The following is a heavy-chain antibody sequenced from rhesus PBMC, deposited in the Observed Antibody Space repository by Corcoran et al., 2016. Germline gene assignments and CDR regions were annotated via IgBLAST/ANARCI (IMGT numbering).Heavy chain of an antibody. CDR1: GGSISDEYY. J-gene: IGHJ4*01. V-gene: IGHV4-106*01. D-gene: IGHD4-29*01. CDR2: IYGSGGGT. CDR3: ARDLYYGSSPYYFDY. Sequence: QVQLQESGPGLVKPSETLSLTCAVAGGSISDEYYWSWIRQPPGKGLEGIGYIYGSGGGTNYNPSLKNRVTISIDTSKNQFSLRLSSVTAADTAVYYCARDLYYGSSPYYFDYWGQGVLVTVSS.